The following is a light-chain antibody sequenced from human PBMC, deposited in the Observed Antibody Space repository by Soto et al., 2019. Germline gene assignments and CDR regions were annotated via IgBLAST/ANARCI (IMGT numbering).Light chain of an antibody. CDR1: STDVGGFNY. J-gene: IGLJ3*02. V-gene: IGLV2-14*01. CDR2: DVS. Sequence: QSALTQPASVSGSPGQSITISFTGTSTDVGGFNYVSWYQQHPGKVPKLIIYDVSHRPSGVSIRFSGSKSGNTASLTISGLQAEDEADYYCTSYTTSSTWVFGGGTKLTVL. CDR3: TSYTTSSTWV.